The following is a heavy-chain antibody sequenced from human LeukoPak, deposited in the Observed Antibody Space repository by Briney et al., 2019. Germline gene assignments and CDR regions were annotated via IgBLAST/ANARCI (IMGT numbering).Heavy chain of an antibody. D-gene: IGHD2-2*01. V-gene: IGHV3-23*01. J-gene: IGHJ6*02. CDR2: IRSSGGST. CDR3: AKGGFCTSTTCSYYYGMDA. Sequence: GGSLRLSCAASGFTFSSYAMSWVRQAPGKGLEWVSAIRSSGGSTYYADSVKGRFTISRDNSKNTLYLQMNSLRAEDTAVYYCAKGGFCTSTTCSYYYGMDAWGQGTTVTVSS. CDR1: GFTFSSYA.